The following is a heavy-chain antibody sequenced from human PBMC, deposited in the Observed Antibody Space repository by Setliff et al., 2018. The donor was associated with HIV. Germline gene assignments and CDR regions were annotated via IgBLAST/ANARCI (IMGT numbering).Heavy chain of an antibody. CDR1: GFTFNTYG. Sequence: PGGSLRLSCEASGFTFNTYGMNWVRHAPGKGLEWVAQISSSGFPIYYADSVRGRFTASRDNGKNSLFLQMSSLRAEDTAVYYCVRGTLDFWGQGNLVTVSS. V-gene: IGHV3-48*01. J-gene: IGHJ4*02. CDR3: VRGTLDF. CDR2: ISSSGFPI.